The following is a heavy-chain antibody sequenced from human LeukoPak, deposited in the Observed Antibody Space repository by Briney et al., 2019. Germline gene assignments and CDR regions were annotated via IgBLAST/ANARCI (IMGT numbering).Heavy chain of an antibody. J-gene: IGHJ6*02. Sequence: SETLSLNCAVSGDSISSNKWWTWVRQPPGKGLEWIGAAYHTGITYYSPSLKSRVTISVDKSKNQFSLNLSSVTAADTAVYYCARDRDGMVFWGQGTTVTVSS. V-gene: IGHV4-4*02. CDR2: AYHTGIT. CDR1: GDSISSNKW. CDR3: ARDRDGMVF.